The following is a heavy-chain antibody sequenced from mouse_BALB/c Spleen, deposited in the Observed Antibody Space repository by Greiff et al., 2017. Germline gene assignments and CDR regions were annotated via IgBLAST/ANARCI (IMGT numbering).Heavy chain of an antibody. CDR3: ARESPYYYAMDY. Sequence: EVKLVESGAELVKPGASVKLSCTASGFNIKDTYMHWVKQRPEQGLEWIGRIDPANGNTKYDPKFQGKATITADTSSNTAYLQLSSLTSEDTAVYYCARESPYYYAMDYWGQGTSVTVSS. CDR2: IDPANGNT. CDR1: GFNIKDTY. J-gene: IGHJ4*01. V-gene: IGHV14-3*02.